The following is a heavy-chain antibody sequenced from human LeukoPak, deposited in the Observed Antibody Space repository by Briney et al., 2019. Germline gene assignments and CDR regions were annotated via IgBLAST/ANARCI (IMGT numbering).Heavy chain of an antibody. J-gene: IGHJ5*02. D-gene: IGHD3-9*01. CDR2: VSSYNGDT. V-gene: IGHV1-18*01. CDR1: GYTFNNYG. Sequence: VASVKASCKASGYTFNNYGISWVRQAPGQGLEWMGWVSSYNGDTNYAQKFQGRVTMSTDTSTSTAYMELRSLRFDDTAIYYCAKDWHILTGRNCFDPWGQGTLVTVSS. CDR3: AKDWHILTGRNCFDP.